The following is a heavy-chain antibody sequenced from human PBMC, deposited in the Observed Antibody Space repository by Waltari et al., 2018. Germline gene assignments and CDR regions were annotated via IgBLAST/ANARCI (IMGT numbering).Heavy chain of an antibody. CDR3: ARQSYYDESGHD. CDR1: GGSIRRSGYY. Sequence: QLELQESGPGLVKPSETLSLTYRVSGGSIRRSGYYWVWIRKPPGKGLEWIGSIYYSGTTYYNPSLNSRVTISVDTSKNQFSLKLTSVTAADTAMYFCARQSYYDESGHDWGQGTLVTVSS. CDR2: IYYSGTT. D-gene: IGHD3-22*01. V-gene: IGHV4-39*01. J-gene: IGHJ4*02.